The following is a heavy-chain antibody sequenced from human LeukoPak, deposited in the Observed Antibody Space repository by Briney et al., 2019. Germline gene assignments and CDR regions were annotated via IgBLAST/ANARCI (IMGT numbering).Heavy chain of an antibody. CDR2: INHSGST. D-gene: IGHD2-2*01. Sequence: SETLSLTCAVYGGSFSGYYWSWIRQPPGKGLEWIGEINHSGSTNYNPSLKSRVTISVDTSKNQFSLKLSSVTAADTAVYYCARVVPAASYYYYYMDVWGKGTTVTVSS. V-gene: IGHV4-34*01. CDR3: ARVVPAASYYYYYMDV. J-gene: IGHJ6*03. CDR1: GGSFSGYY.